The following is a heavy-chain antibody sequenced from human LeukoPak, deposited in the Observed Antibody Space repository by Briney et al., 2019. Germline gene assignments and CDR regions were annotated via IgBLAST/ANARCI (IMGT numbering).Heavy chain of an antibody. D-gene: IGHD3-22*01. CDR2: IYYSGST. CDR3: ARGNRERPWITMIVVPISGWFDP. J-gene: IGHJ5*02. Sequence: SETLSLTCTVSGGSISSYYWSWIRQPPGKGLEWIGYIYYSGSTNYNPSLKSRVTISVDTSKNQFSLKLSSVTAADTAVYYCARGNRERPWITMIVVPISGWFDPWGQGTLVTVSS. V-gene: IGHV4-59*12. CDR1: GGSISSYY.